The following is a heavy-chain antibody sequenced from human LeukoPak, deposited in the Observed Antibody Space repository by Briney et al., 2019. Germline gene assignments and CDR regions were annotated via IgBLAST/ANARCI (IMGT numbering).Heavy chain of an antibody. CDR3: AKTISGGLAVTADWFDP. Sequence: GGSLRLSCTASGFAFSFFAMSWLRQPPGKGLEWVSTINANSGATSYAASVRGRFTISRDNSKNKLYLQLNSLRAEDTAVYYCAKTISGGLAVTADWFDPWGQGTLVVVSS. D-gene: IGHD6-19*01. CDR1: GFAFSFFA. CDR2: INANSGAT. V-gene: IGHV3-23*01. J-gene: IGHJ5*01.